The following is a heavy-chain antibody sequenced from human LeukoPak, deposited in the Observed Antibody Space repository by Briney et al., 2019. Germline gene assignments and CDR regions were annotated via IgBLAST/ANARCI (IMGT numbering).Heavy chain of an antibody. CDR3: ARRPIVAAIWFDP. CDR2: IYYSGST. D-gene: IGHD2-15*01. Sequence: GXIRPPPXKGLGWMGSIYYSGSTYYNPSLKSRVTISVDTSKNQFSLKLSSVTAADTAVYYCARRPIVAAIWFDPWGQGTLVTVSS. V-gene: IGHV4-39*01. J-gene: IGHJ5*02.